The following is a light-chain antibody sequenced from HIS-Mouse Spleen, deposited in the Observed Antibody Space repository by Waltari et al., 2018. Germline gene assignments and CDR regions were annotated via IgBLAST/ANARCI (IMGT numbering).Light chain of an antibody. Sequence: SYELTQPPSVSVSPGQTARITCSGDALPKKYAYWYQQKSGQAPVLVTYEDSKRPSVIPERFSCSSSGTMATLTISGAQVEDEADYYCYSTDSSGNHRVFGGGTKLTVL. V-gene: IGLV3-10*01. J-gene: IGLJ2*01. CDR3: YSTDSSGNHRV. CDR2: EDS. CDR1: ALPKKY.